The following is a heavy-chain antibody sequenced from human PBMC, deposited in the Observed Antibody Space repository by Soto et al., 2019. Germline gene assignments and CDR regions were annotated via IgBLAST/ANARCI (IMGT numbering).Heavy chain of an antibody. CDR2: IGPASGDT. D-gene: IGHD3-10*01. V-gene: IGHV1-2*02. CDR3: GRGRSGQLVVFY. Sequence: ASVKVSCKASGYTFTGHYIHWVRQAPGQGPEWMGEIGPASGDTRYAQKFQGRVTMTRDTSITTVYMELNNLSPDNTAVYYCGRGRSGQLVVFYWGQGTPVTVSS. CDR1: GYTFTGHY. J-gene: IGHJ4*02.